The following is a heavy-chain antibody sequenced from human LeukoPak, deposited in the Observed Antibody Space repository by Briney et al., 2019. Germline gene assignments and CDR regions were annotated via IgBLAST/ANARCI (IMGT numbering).Heavy chain of an antibody. J-gene: IGHJ4*02. CDR1: GFTFSSYS. V-gene: IGHV3-21*01. CDR2: ISSSSSYI. D-gene: IGHD4-17*01. CDR3: ARVWADYGDYSPYFDY. Sequence: GGSLRLSCAASGFTFSSYSMTWVRQAPGKGLEWVSSISSSSSYIYYADSVKGRFTISRDNAKNSLYLQMNSLRAEDTAVYYCARVWADYGDYSPYFDYWGQGNLVTVSS.